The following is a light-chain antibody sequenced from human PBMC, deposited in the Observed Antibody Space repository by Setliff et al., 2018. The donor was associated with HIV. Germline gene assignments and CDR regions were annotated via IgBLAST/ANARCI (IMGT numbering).Light chain of an antibody. CDR1: SSDVGAYNY. CDR3: SSYADTTIVL. Sequence: QSVLAQPPSASGSPGQSVTISCTGTSSDVGAYNYVSWYQQHPGKAPKLMIYEVSKRPSGVPDRSSGSKSGNTASLTVSGLQAEDEADYYCSSYADTTIVLFGGGTK. CDR2: EVS. V-gene: IGLV2-8*01. J-gene: IGLJ2*01.